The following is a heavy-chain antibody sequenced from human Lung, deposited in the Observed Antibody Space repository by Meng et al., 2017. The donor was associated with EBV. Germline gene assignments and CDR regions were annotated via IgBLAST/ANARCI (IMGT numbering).Heavy chain of an antibody. CDR1: GFRFSRNR. D-gene: IGHD5-24*01. V-gene: IGHV3-74*01. J-gene: IGHJ4*02. CDR3: SRDLVGSDDV. CDR2: TNENGGIT. Sequence: EWELVEAGGGLVRPGVFLGFSCAVSGFRFSRNRMHRVRQVPGKGLVWVSRTNENGGITNYADSVKGRFTIYRDNTKNTLYLQMNSLRVEDTAVYFCSRDLVGSDDVWGQGTLVTVSS.